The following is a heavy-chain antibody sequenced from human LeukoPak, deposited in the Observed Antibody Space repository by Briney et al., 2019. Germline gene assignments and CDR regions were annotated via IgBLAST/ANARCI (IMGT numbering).Heavy chain of an antibody. Sequence: GGSLRLSCAASGLTFSDYSMTWVRQAPGKGLFWVSGISAGGGSTHYADSVKGRFTISRDNSRNTLYLQMNSLRAEDTAVYYCAKDAAGPEYWGQGTLVTVSS. D-gene: IGHD6-13*01. CDR2: ISAGGGST. CDR1: GLTFSDYS. V-gene: IGHV3-23*01. CDR3: AKDAAGPEY. J-gene: IGHJ4*02.